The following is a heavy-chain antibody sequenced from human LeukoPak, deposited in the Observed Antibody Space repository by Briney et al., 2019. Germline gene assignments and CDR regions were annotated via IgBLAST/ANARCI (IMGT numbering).Heavy chain of an antibody. CDR3: SRRGGSNGWGDFDF. Sequence: PGGSLRLPCTASGFTFNRHAFNWVRQAPGKGLEWVSSIGGSGVSIFYADSVKGRFTISRDNGKNRVYLQMNSLRAEDTAIYYCSRRGGSNGWGDFDFWGQGTLVSVSS. J-gene: IGHJ4*02. D-gene: IGHD6-19*01. V-gene: IGHV3-23*01. CDR1: GFTFNRHA. CDR2: IGGSGVSI.